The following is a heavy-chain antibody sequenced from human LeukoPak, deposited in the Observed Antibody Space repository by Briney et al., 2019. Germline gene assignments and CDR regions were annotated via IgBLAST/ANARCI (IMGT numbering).Heavy chain of an antibody. J-gene: IGHJ4*02. D-gene: IGHD4-17*01. Sequence: GGSLRLSCAASGFTFSDYYMSWIRQAPGKGLEGVSYISSRGTTIYYADSVKGRFTISRDNAKNSLYLQMNSLRAEDTAVYYCARGGYGDSYYFDYWGQGTLVTVSS. CDR1: GFTFSDYY. CDR3: ARGGYGDSYYFDY. CDR2: ISSRGTTI. V-gene: IGHV3-11*04.